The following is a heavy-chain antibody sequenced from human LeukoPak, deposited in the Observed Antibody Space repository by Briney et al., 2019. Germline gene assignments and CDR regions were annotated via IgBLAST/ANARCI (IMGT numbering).Heavy chain of an antibody. CDR3: ALIPAAKSALPGYYYYMDV. D-gene: IGHD2-2*01. V-gene: IGHV4-39*01. CDR1: SGSISSSSYY. Sequence: SETLSLTCTVSSGSISSSSYYWGWIRQPPGKGLEWIGSIYYSGSTYYNPSLKSRVTISVDTSKNQFSLKLSSVTAADTAVYYCALIPAAKSALPGYYYYMDVWGKGTTVTVSS. CDR2: IYYSGST. J-gene: IGHJ6*03.